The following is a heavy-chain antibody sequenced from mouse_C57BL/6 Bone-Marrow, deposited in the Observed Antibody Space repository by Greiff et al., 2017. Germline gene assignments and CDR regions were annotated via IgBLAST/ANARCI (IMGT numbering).Heavy chain of an antibody. V-gene: IGHV1-76*01. J-gene: IGHJ3*01. CDR3: ARGYDYDGDEAY. D-gene: IGHD2-4*01. CDR1: GYTFTDYY. Sequence: QVQLQQSGAELVRPGASVKLSCKASGYTFTDYYINWVKQRPGQGLEWIARIYPGSGNTYYNEKFKGKATLTAEKSSSTAYMQLSSLTSEDSAVYFCARGYDYDGDEAYWGQGTLVTVSA. CDR2: IYPGSGNT.